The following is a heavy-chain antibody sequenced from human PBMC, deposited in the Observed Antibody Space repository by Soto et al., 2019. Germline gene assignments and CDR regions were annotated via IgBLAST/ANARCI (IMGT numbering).Heavy chain of an antibody. J-gene: IGHJ3*02. CDR1: GYTFTGYY. CDR3: ARDIYDIHAFDI. V-gene: IGHV1-2*02. D-gene: IGHD3-9*01. CDR2: INPNSGGT. Sequence: ASVKVSCKASGYTFTGYYMHWVRQAPGQGLEWMGWINPNSGGTNYAQKFQGRVTMTRDTSISTAYMELSRLRSDDTAVYYCARDIYDIHAFDIWGQGTMVTVSS.